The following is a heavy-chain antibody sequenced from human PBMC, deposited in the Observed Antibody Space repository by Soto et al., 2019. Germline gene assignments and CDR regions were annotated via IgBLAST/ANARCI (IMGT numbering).Heavy chain of an antibody. CDR1: GEAISSCY. CDR3: VRDCSAGGCYSGYGMDV. CDR2: IYISGST. Sequence: SETLSLTXTVAGEAISSCYLPWIRQPAGKGLKGIGRIYISGSTDYKPSLKSRVSMSVDRSTNQFSLRLTSVTAADTAVYYCVRDCSAGGCYSGYGMDVWGQGTTVTVSS. V-gene: IGHV4-4*07. D-gene: IGHD2-15*01. J-gene: IGHJ6*02.